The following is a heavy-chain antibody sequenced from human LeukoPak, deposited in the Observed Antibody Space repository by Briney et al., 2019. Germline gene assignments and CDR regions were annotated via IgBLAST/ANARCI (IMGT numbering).Heavy chain of an antibody. V-gene: IGHV1-69*05. CDR3: ARGDIVVVPAASMGGNWFDP. J-gene: IGHJ5*02. Sequence: GASVKVSCKASGGTFSSYAISWARQAPGQGLEWMGGIIPIFGTANYAQKFQGRVTITTDESTSTAYMELSSLRSEDTAVYYCARGDIVVVPAASMGGNWFDPWGQGTLVTVSS. D-gene: IGHD2-2*01. CDR1: GGTFSSYA. CDR2: IIPIFGTA.